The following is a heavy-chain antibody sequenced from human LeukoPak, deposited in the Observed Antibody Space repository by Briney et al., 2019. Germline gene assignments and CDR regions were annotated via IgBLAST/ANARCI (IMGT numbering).Heavy chain of an antibody. V-gene: IGHV1-2*02. Sequence: ASVKVSCKASRYTFTGYYMHWVRQAPGQGLEWMGWINPNSGGTNYAQKFQGRVTMTRDTSISTAYMELSRLRSDDTAVYYCARGYCSGGSCYDYWGQGTLVTVSS. CDR2: INPNSGGT. J-gene: IGHJ4*02. CDR1: RYTFTGYY. CDR3: ARGYCSGGSCYDY. D-gene: IGHD2-15*01.